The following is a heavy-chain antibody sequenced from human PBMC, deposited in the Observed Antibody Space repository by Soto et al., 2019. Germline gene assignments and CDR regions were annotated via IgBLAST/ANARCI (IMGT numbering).Heavy chain of an antibody. Sequence: QVQLVQSGAEVKKPGSSVKVSCKASGGTFSSYAISWVRHAPGQGLEWMGGIIPIFGTANYAQKFQCRVTITADESTSIAYMELSSLRSEDKAVYYCARSRLVRGSYYYYYGMDVWGQGTTVTVSS. J-gene: IGHJ6*02. CDR1: GGTFSSYA. CDR3: ARSRLVRGSYYYYYGMDV. CDR2: IIPIFGTA. V-gene: IGHV1-69*01. D-gene: IGHD3-10*01.